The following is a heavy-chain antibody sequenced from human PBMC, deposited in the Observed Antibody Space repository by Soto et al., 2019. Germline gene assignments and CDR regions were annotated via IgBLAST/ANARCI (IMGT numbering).Heavy chain of an antibody. CDR2: TYYRSKWNN. CDR3: TGITSFRGMDV. CDR1: GDSVSSNSAA. D-gene: IGHD3-10*01. V-gene: IGHV6-1*01. Sequence: PSQTLSLTCAISGDSVSSNSAAWNWISQSPSRGLEWLGRTYYRSKWNNDYALSVKSRITINPDTPKNQFSLHLYSVTPEDTAVYYCTGITSFRGMDVWGQGTPVTVSS. J-gene: IGHJ6*02.